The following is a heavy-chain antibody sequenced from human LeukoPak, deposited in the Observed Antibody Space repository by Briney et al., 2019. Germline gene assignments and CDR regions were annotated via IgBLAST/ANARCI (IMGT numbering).Heavy chain of an antibody. Sequence: GASVKVSCKASGGTFSSYAISWVRQAPGQGLELKGRIIPIFGTANYAQKFQGRVTITTDESTSTAYMELSSLRSEDTAVYYCAGHGYSYGPGGWFDPWGQGTQVTVSS. CDR2: IIPIFGTA. CDR1: GGTFSSYA. J-gene: IGHJ5*02. CDR3: AGHGYSYGPGGWFDP. V-gene: IGHV1-69*05. D-gene: IGHD5-18*01.